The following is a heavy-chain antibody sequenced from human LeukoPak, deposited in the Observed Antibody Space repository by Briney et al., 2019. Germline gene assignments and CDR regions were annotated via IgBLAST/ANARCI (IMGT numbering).Heavy chain of an antibody. D-gene: IGHD1-26*01. J-gene: IGHJ4*02. Sequence: PGGSLRLSCAASGFTFRSYWMSWVRQAPGKGLEWVSAISGSGGSTYYADSVKGRFTISRDNSKNTLYLQMNSLRAEDTAVYYCAKDPIRIVGAYYFDYWGQGTLVTVSS. CDR1: GFTFRSYW. CDR3: AKDPIRIVGAYYFDY. CDR2: ISGSGGST. V-gene: IGHV3-23*01.